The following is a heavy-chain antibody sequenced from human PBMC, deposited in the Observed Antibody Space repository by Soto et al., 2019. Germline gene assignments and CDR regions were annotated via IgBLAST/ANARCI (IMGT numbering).Heavy chain of an antibody. D-gene: IGHD3-9*01. J-gene: IGHJ4*02. CDR2: IYWDDDK. CDR1: GFSLSTTEVG. CDR3: AHRFDWYYFDY. V-gene: IGHV2-5*02. Sequence: SGLTLVNPTQTLTLTCTFSGFSLSTTEVGVGWIRQPPGKALEWLALIYWDDDKRYSPSLKSRLTITKDTSKNQVVLTMTNMDPVDTATYYCAHRFDWYYFDYCGQGTLVTVSS.